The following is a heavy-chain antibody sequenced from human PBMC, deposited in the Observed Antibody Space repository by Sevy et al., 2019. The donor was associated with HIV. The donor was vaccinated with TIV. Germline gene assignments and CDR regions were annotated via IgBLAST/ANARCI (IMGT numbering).Heavy chain of an antibody. Sequence: GGSLRLSCVASKFPFRSNGFHWVRQPPGKGLEWLSYINFDGSDRKNAYPVKGRFTVSRENSKNTLYLQMNSLRAEDTAVYYCAKDLRVVIPAAMQPADLWGQGTLVTVSS. CDR1: KFPFRSNG. CDR3: AKDLRVVIPAAMQPADL. J-gene: IGHJ5*02. V-gene: IGHV3-30*02. CDR2: INFDGSDR. D-gene: IGHD2-2*01.